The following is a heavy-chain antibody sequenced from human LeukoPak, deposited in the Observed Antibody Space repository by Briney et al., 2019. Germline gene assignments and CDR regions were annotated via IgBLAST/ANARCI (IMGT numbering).Heavy chain of an antibody. CDR2: IYTSGST. D-gene: IGHD3-10*01. CDR3: ARDKSRTYGSADAFDI. V-gene: IGHV4-4*07. J-gene: IGHJ3*02. Sequence: SETLSLTCTVSGGSISSYYWSWIRQPAGKGLEWVGRIYTSGSTNYNPSLKSRVTMSVDTSKNQFSLKLSSVTAADTAVYYCARDKSRTYGSADAFDIWGQGTMVTVSS. CDR1: GGSISSYY.